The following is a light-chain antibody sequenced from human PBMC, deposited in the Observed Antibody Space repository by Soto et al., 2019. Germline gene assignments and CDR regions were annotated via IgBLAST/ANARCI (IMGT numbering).Light chain of an antibody. CDR3: LPAYHYSP. CDR2: ATS. J-gene: IGKJ1*01. V-gene: IGKV1-6*01. CDR1: QGIRND. Sequence: IEMTQSKSSLSASVGDRVTITCRASQGIRNDLGWYQQKPGKAPKLLIYATSNLQSGVPSRFSGSGSGTDFTLTISSLQPEDFATYYCLPAYHYSPFGQGTNADIK.